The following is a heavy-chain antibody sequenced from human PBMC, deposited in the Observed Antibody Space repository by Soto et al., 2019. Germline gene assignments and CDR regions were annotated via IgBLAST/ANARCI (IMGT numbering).Heavy chain of an antibody. Sequence: VRQAPGKGLEWVAVISYDGTEKYHADSVKGRFTISRDNSKNTLYLQVNSLRAEDTAVYYCARKPETGTTVPFDYWGQGTLVTVSS. CDR3: ARKPETGTTVPFDY. V-gene: IGHV3-30*03. D-gene: IGHD1-1*01. CDR2: ISYDGTEK. J-gene: IGHJ4*02.